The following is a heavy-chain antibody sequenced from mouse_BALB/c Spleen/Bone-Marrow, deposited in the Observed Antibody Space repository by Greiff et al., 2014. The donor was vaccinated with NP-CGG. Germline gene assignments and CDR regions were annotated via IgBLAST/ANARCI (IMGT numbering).Heavy chain of an antibody. D-gene: IGHD1-2*01. CDR1: GEKIEEEN. CDR2: SEPANGNS. CDR3: ATFINGDPWFAY. J-gene: IGHJ3*01. Sequence: EKQKKRGGERGKRGETGKGKGEGEGEKIEEENKKKKKKRKEKGKEGSGRSEPANGNSEYAPKFRGKATITAGTSSNTAYLQLSSLTSKDTAVYYCATFINGDPWFAYWGQGTLVTVSA. V-gene: IGHV14-2*02.